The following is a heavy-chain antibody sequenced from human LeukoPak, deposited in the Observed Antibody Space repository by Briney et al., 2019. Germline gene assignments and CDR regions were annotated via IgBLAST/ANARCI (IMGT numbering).Heavy chain of an antibody. Sequence: PGGSLRLSCVASGFRYSHYGMNWVRQAPGKGLEWVSGIVGSDGRTLYADSVKGRFTISRDISKTTLYLHMKSLRADDTAVYYCAKDNWKDSLGAFDMWGQGTMVTVSS. J-gene: IGHJ3*02. CDR1: GFRYSHYG. D-gene: IGHD1-20*01. CDR2: IVGSDGRT. CDR3: AKDNWKDSLGAFDM. V-gene: IGHV3-23*01.